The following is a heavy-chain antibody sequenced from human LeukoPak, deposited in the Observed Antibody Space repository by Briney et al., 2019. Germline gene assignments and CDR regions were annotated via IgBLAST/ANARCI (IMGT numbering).Heavy chain of an antibody. CDR1: GFTFSSYG. V-gene: IGHV3-33*01. D-gene: IGHD4-17*01. Sequence: QPGGSLRLSCAASGFTFSSYGMHWVRQAPGKGLEWVAVIWYDGSNKYYADSVKGRFTISRDNSKNTLFLQMNSLRAEDTAVYYCATDRQLRYFDHWGQGTLVTVSS. CDR2: IWYDGSNK. J-gene: IGHJ4*02. CDR3: ATDRQLRYFDH.